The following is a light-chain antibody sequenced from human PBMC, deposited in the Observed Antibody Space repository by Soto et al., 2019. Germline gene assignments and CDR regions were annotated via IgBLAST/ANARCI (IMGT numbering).Light chain of an antibody. V-gene: IGLV2-14*03. CDR2: DVS. CDR1: RTDVADGYDY. J-gene: IGLJ1*01. CDR3: TSYTSSTPFYG. Sequence: QSVLTQPASVSGSPGQSIAISCTGVRTDVADGYDYVSWYQQHPGQSPQLIIYDVSTRPSGVADRFSGSKSGNTASLTISGRQAEDAAEYYCTSYTSSTPFYGFGTGTKGTGL.